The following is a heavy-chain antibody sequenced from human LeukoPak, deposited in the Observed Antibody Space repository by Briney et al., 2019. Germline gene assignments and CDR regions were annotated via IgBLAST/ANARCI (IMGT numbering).Heavy chain of an antibody. CDR3: AGGGLLLTHDAFDI. D-gene: IGHD2-21*01. CDR1: GGSISSGGYS. CDR2: IYHSGST. J-gene: IGHJ3*02. V-gene: IGHV4-30-2*01. Sequence: SQTLSLTCAVSGGSISSGGYSWSWIRQPPGKGLEWIGYIYHSGSTYYNPSLKSRVTISVDRSKNQFSLKLSSVTAADTAVYYCAGGGLLLTHDAFDIWGQGTMVSVSS.